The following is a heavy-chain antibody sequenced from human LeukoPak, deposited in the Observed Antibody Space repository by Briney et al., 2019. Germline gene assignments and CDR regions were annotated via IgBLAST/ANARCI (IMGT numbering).Heavy chain of an antibody. CDR3: ATRKLGNDY. V-gene: IGHV4-59*02. CDR1: GGSVSNYY. J-gene: IGHJ4*02. CDR2: IYYTET. D-gene: IGHD7-27*01. Sequence: SETLSLTCTVSGGSVSNYYWSWIRQSPGKGLEWIGYIYYTETGYNPSLKSRVTISADTSKNQFSLKLYSVTAADTAVYYCATRKLGNDYWGQGTLVTVSS.